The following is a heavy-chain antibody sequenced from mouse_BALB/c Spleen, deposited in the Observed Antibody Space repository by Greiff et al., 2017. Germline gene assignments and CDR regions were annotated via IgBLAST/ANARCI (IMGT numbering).Heavy chain of an antibody. Sequence: EVHLVESGGGLVKPGGSLKLSCAASGFTFSDYYMYWVRQTPEKRLEWVATISDGGSYTYYPDSVKGRFTISRDNAKNNLYLQMSSLKSEDTAMYYCARDWVGAMDYWGQGTSVTVSS. CDR3: ARDWVGAMDY. J-gene: IGHJ4*01. CDR1: GFTFSDYY. V-gene: IGHV5-4*02. D-gene: IGHD1-1*02. CDR2: ISDGGSYT.